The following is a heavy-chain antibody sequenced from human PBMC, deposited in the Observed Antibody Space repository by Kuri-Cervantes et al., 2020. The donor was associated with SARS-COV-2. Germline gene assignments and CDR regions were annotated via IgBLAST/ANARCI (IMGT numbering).Heavy chain of an antibody. CDR1: GFTFSSYA. D-gene: IGHD3-22*01. J-gene: IGHJ4*02. CDR3: AKDHQYYYDSSGYYYFGY. CDR2: VSGSGGNT. V-gene: IGHV3-23*01. Sequence: GESLKISCAASGFTFSSYAMSWVRQAPGKGLEWVSAVSGSGGNTYYADSVKGRFTISRDNSKNTLYLQMSSLRAEDTAVYYCAKDHQYYYDSSGYYYFGYWGQGTLVTVSS.